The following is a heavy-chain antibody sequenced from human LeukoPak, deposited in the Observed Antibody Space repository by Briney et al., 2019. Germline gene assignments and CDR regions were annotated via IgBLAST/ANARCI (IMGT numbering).Heavy chain of an antibody. CDR2: INPNSGGT. D-gene: IGHD1-1*01. CDR3: ARGPIRTTDGYYFDY. J-gene: IGHJ4*02. V-gene: IGHV1-2*02. CDR1: GYTFTGYY. Sequence: ASVKVSCKASGYTFTGYYMHWVRQAPGQGLEWMGWINPNSGGTNYAQKFQGRVTMTRDTSISTAYMELSRLRSDDTAVYYCARGPIRTTDGYYFDYWGQGTLVTVSS.